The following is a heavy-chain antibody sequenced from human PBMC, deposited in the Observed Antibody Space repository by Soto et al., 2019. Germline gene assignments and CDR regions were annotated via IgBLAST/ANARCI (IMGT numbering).Heavy chain of an antibody. CDR3: ARSATTYGSTFDY. CDR2: IHRGGST. V-gene: IGHV3-66*01. CDR1: GFTVGNNY. J-gene: IGHJ4*02. Sequence: EVHLVESGGGLVQPGVSLRLSCAASGFTVGNNYMSWVRQAPGKGLEWVSIIHRGGSTSYADSVKGRFTISRDSSKNILYLQINGLTADDSAVYYCARSATTYGSTFDYWGQGALVTVSS. D-gene: IGHD3-10*01.